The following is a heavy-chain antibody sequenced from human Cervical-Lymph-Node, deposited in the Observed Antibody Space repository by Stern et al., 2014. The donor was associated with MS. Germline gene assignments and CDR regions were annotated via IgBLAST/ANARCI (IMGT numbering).Heavy chain of an antibody. CDR1: GGSISSGNYY. J-gene: IGHJ3*02. V-gene: IGHV4-61*02. D-gene: IGHD3-9*01. CDR2: IYSSGST. CDR3: ARGNYDVLTDNGGHGFDI. Sequence: QLQLQESGPGLVKPSQTLSLTCTVSGGSISSGNYYWSWIRQPAGEGLEWIGRIYSSGSTQYNPPLKSRVTISADTSNNPFSLWLSSVTAADTAVYYCARGNYDVLTDNGGHGFDIWGQGTMVTVSS.